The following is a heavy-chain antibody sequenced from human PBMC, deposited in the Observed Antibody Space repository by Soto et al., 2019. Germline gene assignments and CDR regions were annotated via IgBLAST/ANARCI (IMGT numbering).Heavy chain of an antibody. V-gene: IGHV4-39*01. CDR3: AKNLPRTGRFDY. Sequence: SETLSLTCIRSCAAIASTTCFWAWLRPRPGRGLEWVGSIYYSGKTNYNPSLKSRTTISVDRSRNQFSLQVSSVTAADTAVYYCAKNLPRTGRFDYWGQGTVVTVS. J-gene: IGHJ4*02. CDR1: CAAIASTTCF. CDR2: IYYSGKT.